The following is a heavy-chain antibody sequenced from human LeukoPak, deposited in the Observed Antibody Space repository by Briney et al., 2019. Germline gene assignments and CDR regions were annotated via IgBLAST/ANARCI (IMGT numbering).Heavy chain of an antibody. CDR1: GYTFTSYF. V-gene: IGHV1-46*01. CDR3: ARATGTWGHDGFDI. CDR2: INPGGGGT. J-gene: IGHJ3*02. Sequence: ASVKVSCKASGYTFTSYFMHWVRQAPGQGLEWMGLINPGGGGTSYAQKFQGRVTMTRDTSTSTVYMELSSLRSDDTAVYYCARATGTWGHDGFDIWGQGTMVTVSS. D-gene: IGHD3-16*01.